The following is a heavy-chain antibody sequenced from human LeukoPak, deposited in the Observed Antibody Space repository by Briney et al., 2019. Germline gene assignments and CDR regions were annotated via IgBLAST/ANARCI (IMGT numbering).Heavy chain of an antibody. Sequence: GGSLRLSCAASGFTFSDYYMSWTRQAPGKGLEWVSYISSSGSTIYYADSVKGRFTISRDNAKNSLYMQMNSLRAEDTAVYYCARDRRPPYYYGSDDYWGQGTLVTVSS. CDR2: ISSSGSTI. CDR3: ARDRRPPYYYGSDDY. CDR1: GFTFSDYY. D-gene: IGHD3-10*01. J-gene: IGHJ4*02. V-gene: IGHV3-11*01.